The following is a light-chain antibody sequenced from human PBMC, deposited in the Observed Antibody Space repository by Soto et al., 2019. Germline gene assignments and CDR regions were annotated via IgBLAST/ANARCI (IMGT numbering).Light chain of an antibody. CDR1: ESIGNY. CDR2: DAS. CDR3: QWRSDWPPRLT. J-gene: IGKJ4*01. Sequence: EVVLTQSPATLSLSPGERATLSCRASESIGNYLAWYQQKLGQAPKLLIYDASHRAIGIPGRFSGDGSGTDFTLPLSSLVPQDFAVYYCQWRSDWPPRLTFGGGTNVEIK. V-gene: IGKV3-11*01.